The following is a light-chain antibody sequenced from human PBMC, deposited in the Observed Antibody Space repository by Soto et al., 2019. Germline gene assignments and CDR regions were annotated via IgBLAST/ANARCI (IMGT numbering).Light chain of an antibody. J-gene: IGKJ1*01. CDR2: GAS. CDR3: QQYNNWPQT. V-gene: IGKV3-15*01. CDR1: QSVSSN. Sequence: EIVMTQSPATLSVSPGERATLSCRASQSVSSNLAWYQHKPGQAPRLLIYGASTRATGIPARFSASWSGREFTLTISSLQSEEFAVYYCQQYNNWPQTFGQGTKVEIK.